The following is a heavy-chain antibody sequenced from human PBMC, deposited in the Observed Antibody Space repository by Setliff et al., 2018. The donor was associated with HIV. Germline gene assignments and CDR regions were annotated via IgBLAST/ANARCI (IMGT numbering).Heavy chain of an antibody. D-gene: IGHD2-15*01. CDR3: ARVFPPIRGAPFGTPPGAFDV. Sequence: SETLSLTCAVYGESFSRYYFTWIRQAPGRGLEWIGEINHSAFTKYNPSLAGRVTMSIDTSKNQFSLNLSSVTAADTAMYYCARVFPPIRGAPFGTPPGAFDVWGQGTMVTVSS. V-gene: IGHV4-34*10. CDR2: INHSAFT. J-gene: IGHJ3*01. CDR1: GESFSRYY.